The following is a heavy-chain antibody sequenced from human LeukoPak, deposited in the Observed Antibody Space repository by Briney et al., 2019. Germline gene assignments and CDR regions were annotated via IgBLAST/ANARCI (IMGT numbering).Heavy chain of an antibody. Sequence: PGGSLRLSCAASGFTVSSNYMSWVRQAPGKGLEWVSSISSSSSFIYYADSVKGRFTISRDNAKNSLYLQMNSLRAEDTAVYYCARELSTYLMDVWGKGTTVTISS. CDR1: GFTVSSNY. V-gene: IGHV3-21*01. D-gene: IGHD4/OR15-4a*01. CDR2: ISSSSSFI. CDR3: ARELSTYLMDV. J-gene: IGHJ6*03.